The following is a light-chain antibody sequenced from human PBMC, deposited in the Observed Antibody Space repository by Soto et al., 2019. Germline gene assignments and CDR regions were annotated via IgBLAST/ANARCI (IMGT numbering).Light chain of an antibody. CDR2: TAS. CDR3: QQASSFPPT. Sequence: DIQMTQSPSSVSASVGDGVTITCRASQGIRSWLAWYQQKPGKAPELLIYTASSLQSGVPSRFSGSGSGTYFTLTISSLQPEDFATYYCQQASSFPPTFGQGTKVEIK. V-gene: IGKV1-12*01. CDR1: QGIRSW. J-gene: IGKJ1*01.